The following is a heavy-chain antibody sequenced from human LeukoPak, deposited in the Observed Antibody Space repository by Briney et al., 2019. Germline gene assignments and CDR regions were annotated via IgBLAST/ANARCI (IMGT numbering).Heavy chain of an antibody. D-gene: IGHD6-13*01. CDR1: GGSISSYY. V-gene: IGHV4-59*01. J-gene: IGHJ4*02. Sequence: SETLSLTCSVSGGSISSYYWSWIRQPPGKGLEWIGYIYSSGTTNYNPSLGGRITISVATSKNRFSLRLTSVTAADTAVYYCARGGIAAAAIWLFDYWGQGTLVTVSS. CDR3: ARGGIAAAAIWLFDY. CDR2: IYSSGTT.